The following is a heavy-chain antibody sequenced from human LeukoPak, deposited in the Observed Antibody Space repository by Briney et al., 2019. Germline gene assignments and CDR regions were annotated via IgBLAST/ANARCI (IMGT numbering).Heavy chain of an antibody. V-gene: IGHV3-23*01. CDR2: ISGSGSGT. CDR1: GFTFSSSA. CDR3: AKMNGYMDV. D-gene: IGHD1-1*01. Sequence: GGSLRLSCTASGFTFSSSAITWVRQAPGKGLEWVSGISGSGSGTYYADFVKGRFTISRDNSKNTMYLEMNSLRAEDTAVYYCAKMNGYMDVWGKGTTVTVSS. J-gene: IGHJ6*03.